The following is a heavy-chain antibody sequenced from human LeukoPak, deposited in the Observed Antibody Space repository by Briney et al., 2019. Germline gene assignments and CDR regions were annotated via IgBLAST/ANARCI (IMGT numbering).Heavy chain of an antibody. CDR2: ISSSSSYI. CDR3: ARDGEVGVGRWFDP. D-gene: IGHD1-26*01. CDR1: GFTFSSYS. V-gene: IGHV3-21*01. Sequence: GSLRLSCAASGFTFSSYSMNWVRQAPGKGLEWVSSISSSSSYIYYADSAKGRFTISRDNAKNSLYLQMNSLRAEDTAVYYCARDGEVGVGRWFDPWGQGTLVTVSS. J-gene: IGHJ5*02.